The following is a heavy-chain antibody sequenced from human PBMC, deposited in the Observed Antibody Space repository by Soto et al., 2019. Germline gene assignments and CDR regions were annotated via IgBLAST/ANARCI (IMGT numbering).Heavy chain of an antibody. V-gene: IGHV1-69*04. Sequence: SVKVSCKASGGTFSSYTISWVRQSPGQGLEWMGRIIPILGIANYAQKFQGRVTITADKSTSTAYMELSSLRSEDTAVYYCAGEQRYCSGGSCYGSLWGQGTLVTVSS. CDR3: AGEQRYCSGGSCYGSL. D-gene: IGHD2-15*01. J-gene: IGHJ4*02. CDR1: GGTFSSYT. CDR2: IIPILGIA.